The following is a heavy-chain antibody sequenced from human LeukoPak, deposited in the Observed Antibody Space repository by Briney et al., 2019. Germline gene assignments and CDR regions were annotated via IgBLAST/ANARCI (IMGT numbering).Heavy chain of an antibody. V-gene: IGHV4-4*07. CDR1: GGSINSYY. J-gene: IGHJ4*02. Sequence: PSETLSLTCSVSGGSINSYYWGWVRQSAGKRLEWIGRIYTTGATHYSPSLKSRLTMSLDTSKNQISVKLRSVTAADTAVYYCGRQGYTASYYFVDYWSQGTLVTVSS. CDR2: IYTTGAT. CDR3: GRQGYTASYYFVDY. D-gene: IGHD3-10*01.